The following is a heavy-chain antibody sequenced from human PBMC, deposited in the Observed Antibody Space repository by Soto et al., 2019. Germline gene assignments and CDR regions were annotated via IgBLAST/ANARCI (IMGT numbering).Heavy chain of an antibody. D-gene: IGHD1-7*01. Sequence: QVQLVESGGGVVQPGRSLRLSCAASGFTFSSYAMHWVRQAPGKGLEWVAVISYDGSNKYYADSVKGRFTISRDNSKNTLYLQMNSLRAEDTAVYYCARARITGTTNWFDPWGQGTLVTVSS. V-gene: IGHV3-30-3*01. CDR2: ISYDGSNK. J-gene: IGHJ5*02. CDR1: GFTFSSYA. CDR3: ARARITGTTNWFDP.